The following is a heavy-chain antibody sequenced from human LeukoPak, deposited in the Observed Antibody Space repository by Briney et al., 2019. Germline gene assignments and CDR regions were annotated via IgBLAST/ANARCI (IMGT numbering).Heavy chain of an antibody. Sequence: GGSLRLSCAASGFTFSSYAMSWVRQAPGKGLEWVSAISGSGGSTYYADSVKGRFTISRDNTKNTLYLQMNSLRADDTAVYYCARGREVSTGYYYYGMDVWGQGTTVTVSS. CDR2: ISGSGGST. D-gene: IGHD1-1*01. J-gene: IGHJ6*02. CDR3: ARGREVSTGYYYYGMDV. V-gene: IGHV3-23*01. CDR1: GFTFSSYA.